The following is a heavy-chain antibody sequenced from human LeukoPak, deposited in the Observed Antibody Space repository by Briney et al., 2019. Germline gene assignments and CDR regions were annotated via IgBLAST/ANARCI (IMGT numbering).Heavy chain of an antibody. D-gene: IGHD2-2*01. V-gene: IGHV1-18*01. Sequence: ASVKVSCKASGYTFTSYGISWVRQAPGQGLEWMGWISAYNGNTNYAQKLQGRVTMTTDTSTSTAYMELRSLSSDDTAVYYCARAAGLLSSSYFDYWARELWSPSPQ. CDR1: GYTFTSYG. J-gene: IGHJ4*02. CDR3: ARAAGLLSSSYFDY. CDR2: ISAYNGNT.